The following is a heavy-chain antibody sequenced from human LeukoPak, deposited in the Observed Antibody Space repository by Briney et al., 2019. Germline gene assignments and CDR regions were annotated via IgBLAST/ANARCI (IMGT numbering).Heavy chain of an antibody. CDR2: ISSSDNTI. Sequence: SGGSLRLSCAASGFTFSNYGMNWVRQSPVKGLEWLSYISSSDNTIYYADSVKGRFTISRDNAKNSLYLQMNSLRDEDTAVYYCARAMRSGYDYWGQGTLVTVSS. V-gene: IGHV3-48*02. CDR1: GFTFSNYG. D-gene: IGHD5-12*01. CDR3: ARAMRSGYDY. J-gene: IGHJ4*02.